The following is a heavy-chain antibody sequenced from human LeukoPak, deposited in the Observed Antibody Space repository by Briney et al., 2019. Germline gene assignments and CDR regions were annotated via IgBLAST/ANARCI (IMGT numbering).Heavy chain of an antibody. V-gene: IGHV3-15*01. D-gene: IGHD6-25*01. CDR1: GFTFNTAW. J-gene: IGHJ4*02. CDR2: IKSKTDGGTT. CDR3: TTALGSRPPL. Sequence: GGSLRLSCAASGFTFNTAWMTWVRQAPGKRLEWVGRIKSKTDGGTTDNAAPVKGRLTISRDDSKNTLYLQMDTLETEDTAVYYCTTALGSRPPLWCQGALVTVSS.